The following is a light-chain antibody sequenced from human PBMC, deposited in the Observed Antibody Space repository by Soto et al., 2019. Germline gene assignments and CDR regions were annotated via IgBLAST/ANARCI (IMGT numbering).Light chain of an antibody. V-gene: IGLV1-51*01. Sequence: QAVLPQPPSVCSAPGHKVTISCSGSSSNIGGNSVSWYQQLPGTAPKLLIYDDNKRPSGIPDRFSGSKSGTSATLGITGFQTGDEADYYCGSWDSSLSDYVFGTGTKVTVL. CDR3: GSWDSSLSDYV. J-gene: IGLJ1*01. CDR2: DDN. CDR1: SSNIGGNS.